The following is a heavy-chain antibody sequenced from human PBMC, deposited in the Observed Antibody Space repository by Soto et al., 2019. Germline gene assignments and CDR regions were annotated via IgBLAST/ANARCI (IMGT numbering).Heavy chain of an antibody. J-gene: IGHJ3*02. Sequence: QVQLVQSGAEVKKPGASVKVSCKASGYTFTSYGISWVRQAPGQGLEWMGWISAYNGNTNYAQKLQGGVTMTTDTSTSTAYMELRSLRSDDTAVYYCARDDHGPRPRGNAFDIWGQGTMVTVSS. CDR1: GYTFTSYG. CDR3: ARDDHGPRPRGNAFDI. V-gene: IGHV1-18*01. CDR2: ISAYNGNT.